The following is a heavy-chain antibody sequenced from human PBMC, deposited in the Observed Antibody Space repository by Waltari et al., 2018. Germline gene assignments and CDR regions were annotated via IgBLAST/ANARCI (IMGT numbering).Heavy chain of an antibody. Sequence: QVQLVQSGAEVKKPGASVKVSCKASGYTFTSYYMHWVRQAPGQGLAWMGIINPSGGSTSYAQKFQGRVTMTRDTSTNTVYMELSSRRSEDTAVYYCARDSSPPYSSSSRPYWYFDLWGRGTLVTVSS. CDR2: INPSGGST. CDR3: ARDSSPPYSSSSRPYWYFDL. J-gene: IGHJ2*01. V-gene: IGHV1-46*01. CDR1: GYTFTSYY. D-gene: IGHD6-6*01.